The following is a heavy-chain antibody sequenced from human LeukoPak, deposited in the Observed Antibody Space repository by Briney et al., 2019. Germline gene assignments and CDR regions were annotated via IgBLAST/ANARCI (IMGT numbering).Heavy chain of an antibody. CDR2: INTAGDT. J-gene: IGHJ3*01. Sequence: GGSLRLSCAVSGFTFIRHDMHWVRQASGKGLEWVSGINTAGDTYYGASVKGRFPISRENAKNSLYLQMNSLRAGDTAVYYCTREDPGNIDAFDFWGQGTMVTVSS. CDR1: GFTFIRHD. CDR3: TREDPGNIDAFDF. V-gene: IGHV3-13*04.